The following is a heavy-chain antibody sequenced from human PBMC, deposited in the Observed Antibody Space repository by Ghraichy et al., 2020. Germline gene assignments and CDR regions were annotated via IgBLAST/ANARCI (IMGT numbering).Heavy chain of an antibody. CDR1: GGSFSGYY. V-gene: IGHV4-34*01. CDR3: ARGLATHSRLYYYYYMDV. CDR2: INHSGSN. J-gene: IGHJ6*03. Sequence: SQTLSLTCAVYGGSFSGYYWSWIRQPPGKGLEWIGKINHSGSNNYNPALKNRVTISVDTSKNQFSLKLSSVTAADTAVYYCARGLATHSRLYYYYYMDVWGKGTTLTVSS. D-gene: IGHD3-16*01.